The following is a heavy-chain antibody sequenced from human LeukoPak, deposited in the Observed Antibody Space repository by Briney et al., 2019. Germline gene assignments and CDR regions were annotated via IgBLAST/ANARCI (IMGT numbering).Heavy chain of an antibody. Sequence: ASVKVSCKASGGTFSSYAISWVRQAPGQGLEWMGGIIPIFGTANYAQKFQGRVTITADKSTSTAYMELSSLRSEDTAVYYCATYYGSGSYSYYYYYYMDVWGKGTTVTVSS. V-gene: IGHV1-69*06. CDR1: GGTFSSYA. CDR3: ATYYGSGSYSYYYYYYMDV. D-gene: IGHD3-10*01. J-gene: IGHJ6*03. CDR2: IIPIFGTA.